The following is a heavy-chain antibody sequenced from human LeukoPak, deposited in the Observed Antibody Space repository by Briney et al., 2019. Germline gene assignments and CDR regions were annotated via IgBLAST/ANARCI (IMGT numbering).Heavy chain of an antibody. J-gene: IGHJ3*02. CDR3: ARESNWNDPFDI. CDR2: IYTSGST. CDR1: GGSISSYY. V-gene: IGHV4-4*07. D-gene: IGHD1-1*01. Sequence: NTSETLSLTCTVSGGSISSYYWSWIRQPAGKGLEWIGRIYTSGSTNYNPSLKSRVTMSVDTSKNQFSLKLSSVTAADTAVYYCARESNWNDPFDIWGQGTMVTVSS.